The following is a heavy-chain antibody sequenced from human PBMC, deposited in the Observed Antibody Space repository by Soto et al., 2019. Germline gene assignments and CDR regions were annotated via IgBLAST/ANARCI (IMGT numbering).Heavy chain of an antibody. CDR2: ISAYNGNT. CDR1: GYTFTSYG. D-gene: IGHD3-22*01. Sequence: QVQLVQSGAEVKKPGASVKVSCKASGYTFTSYGISWVRQAPGQGLEWMGWISAYNGNTNYAQKLQGRVTMTTDTSTSTAYMELRSLRSDDTAVYYCASWSITGYYDSSGYFDYWGQGTLVTVSS. V-gene: IGHV1-18*01. J-gene: IGHJ4*02. CDR3: ASWSITGYYDSSGYFDY.